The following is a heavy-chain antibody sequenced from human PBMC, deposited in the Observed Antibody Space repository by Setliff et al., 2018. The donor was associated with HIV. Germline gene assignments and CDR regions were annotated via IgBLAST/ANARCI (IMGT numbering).Heavy chain of an antibody. J-gene: IGHJ6*03. D-gene: IGHD3-10*01. V-gene: IGHV4-4*02. CDR3: ARDMVPQYSSSYYFMDV. Sequence: SETLSLTCAVSGGSISSNNWWSWVRQPPGKGLEWIGEIYHSGSTNYNPSLMSRVTISVDKSKNLFSLKLSSVTAADTAVYYCARDMVPQYSSSYYFMDVWGKGPRSPSP. CDR1: GGSISSNNW. CDR2: IYHSGST.